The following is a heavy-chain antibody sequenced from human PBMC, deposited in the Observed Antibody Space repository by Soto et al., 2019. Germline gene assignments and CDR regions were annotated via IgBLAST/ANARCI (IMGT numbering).Heavy chain of an antibody. Sequence: QVQLVESGGGVVQHGRSLRLSCAASGFTFSSYGMHWVRQAPGKGLEWVAVIWYDGSNKYYADSVKGRFTISRDNSKNTLYLQMNSLRAEDTAVYYCARDRSLVMLDAFDIWGQGTMVTVSS. D-gene: IGHD2-21*01. V-gene: IGHV3-33*01. CDR2: IWYDGSNK. J-gene: IGHJ3*02. CDR3: ARDRSLVMLDAFDI. CDR1: GFTFSSYG.